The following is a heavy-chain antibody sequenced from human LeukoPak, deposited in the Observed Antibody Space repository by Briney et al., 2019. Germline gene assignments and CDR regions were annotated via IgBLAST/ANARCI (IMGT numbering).Heavy chain of an antibody. CDR3: ARALAYSSSWYDY. CDR2: IYYSGST. D-gene: IGHD6-13*01. Sequence: SQTLSLTCTVSGGSISSGDYYWSWIRQPPGKGLEWIGYIYYSGSTYYNPSLKSRVNVSVDTSKNQFSLKLSSVTAADTAVYYCARALAYSSSWYDYWGQGTLVTVSS. J-gene: IGHJ4*02. V-gene: IGHV4-30-4*08. CDR1: GGSISSGDYY.